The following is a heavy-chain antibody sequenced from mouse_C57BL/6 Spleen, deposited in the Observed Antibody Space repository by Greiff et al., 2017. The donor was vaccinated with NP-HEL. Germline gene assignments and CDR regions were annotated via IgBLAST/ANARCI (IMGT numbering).Heavy chain of an antibody. J-gene: IGHJ4*01. CDR1: GFNIKDYY. CDR2: IDPEDGDT. V-gene: IGHV14-1*01. CDR3: TTPYYYGSSYAMDY. Sequence: EVQLQQSGAELVRPGASVKLSCTASGFNIKDYYMHWVKQRPEQGLEWIGRIDPEDGDTEYAPKFQGKAPMTADTSSNTAYLQLSSLTSEDTAVYYCTTPYYYGSSYAMDYWGQGTSVTVSS. D-gene: IGHD1-1*01.